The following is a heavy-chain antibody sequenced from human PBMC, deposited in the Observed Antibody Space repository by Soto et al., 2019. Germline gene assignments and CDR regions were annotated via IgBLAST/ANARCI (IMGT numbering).Heavy chain of an antibody. CDR1: GGTFSSYA. D-gene: IGHD3-16*01. J-gene: IGHJ4*02. CDR3: XXXPYDYVWGTDDY. V-gene: IGHV1-69*01. Sequence: QVQLVQSGAEVKKPGSSVKVSCKASGGTFSSYAISWVRQAPGQGLEWMGGIIPIFGTANYAQKFQGRVTITADESTSTAYMELSSLRSEDTAXXXXXXXPYDYVWGTDDYWGQGTLVTVSS. CDR2: IIPIFGTA.